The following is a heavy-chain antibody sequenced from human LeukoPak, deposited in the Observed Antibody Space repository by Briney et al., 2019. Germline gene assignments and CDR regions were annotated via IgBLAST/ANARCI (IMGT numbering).Heavy chain of an antibody. D-gene: IGHD3-22*01. CDR3: VRDPTGLLRPTNWFDP. Sequence: PSETLSLTCTVSGGSISSYYWSWIRRPAGKRLEWIGRIYISGSTNYNPSLRSRVTMSIDTSKNQFSLKLTSMTAADSAVYYCVRDPTGLLRPTNWFDPWGQGTLVTVSS. CDR2: IYISGST. CDR1: GGSISSYY. V-gene: IGHV4-4*07. J-gene: IGHJ5*02.